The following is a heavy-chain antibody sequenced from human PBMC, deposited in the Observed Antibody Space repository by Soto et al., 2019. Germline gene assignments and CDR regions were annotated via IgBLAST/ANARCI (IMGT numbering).Heavy chain of an antibody. Sequence: GGYLRLSCAASGFTFSSYSMNWVRQAPGKGLEWVSSISSSSSYIYYADSVKGRFTISRDNAKNSLYLQMNSLRAEDTAVYYCASRIAVAGLPDYWGQGTLVTVSS. J-gene: IGHJ4*02. V-gene: IGHV3-21*01. CDR2: ISSSSSYI. D-gene: IGHD6-19*01. CDR3: ASRIAVAGLPDY. CDR1: GFTFSSYS.